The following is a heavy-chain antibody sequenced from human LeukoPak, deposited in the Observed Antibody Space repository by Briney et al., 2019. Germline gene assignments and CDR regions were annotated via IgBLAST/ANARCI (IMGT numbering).Heavy chain of an antibody. V-gene: IGHV3-48*04. CDR1: GFTFSDYS. CDR2: ISFSVNTK. CDR3: AREEGWYVAWFDP. Sequence: GGSLRLSCAASGFTFSDYSMNWVRQAPGKGLEWVSYISFSVNTKYYGDSVKGRFTISRDNAKNSLYLHMDSLRAEDTAVYYCAREEGWYVAWFDPWGQGTLVTVSS. J-gene: IGHJ5*02. D-gene: IGHD6-19*01.